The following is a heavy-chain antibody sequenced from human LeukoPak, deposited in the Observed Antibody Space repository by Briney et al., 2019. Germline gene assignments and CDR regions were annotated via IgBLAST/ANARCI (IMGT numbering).Heavy chain of an antibody. CDR2: IIPIFGTA. CDR3: ASAGYYDSSGYPDY. CDR1: GGTFSSYA. V-gene: IGHV1-69*13. J-gene: IGHJ4*02. Sequence: ASLKVSCKASGGTFSSYAISWVRQAPGQGLEWMGGIIPIFGTANYAQKFQGRVTITADESTSTAYMELSSLRSEDTAVYYCASAGYYDSSGYPDYWGQGTLVTVSS. D-gene: IGHD3-22*01.